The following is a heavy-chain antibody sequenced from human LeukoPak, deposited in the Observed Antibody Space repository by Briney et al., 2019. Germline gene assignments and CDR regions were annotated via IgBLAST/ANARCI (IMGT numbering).Heavy chain of an antibody. J-gene: IGHJ5*02. CDR2: INHSGST. CDR3: ASTIPRYSGLTYNWFDP. CDR1: GVSFSGYY. D-gene: IGHD5-12*01. V-gene: IGHV4-34*01. Sequence: SETLSLTCAVYGVSFSGYYWSWIRQPPGRGLEWIGEINHSGSTNYNPSLKSRVTISVDTSKNQFSLKLSSVTAADTAVYYCASTIPRYSGLTYNWFDPWGQGTLVTVSS.